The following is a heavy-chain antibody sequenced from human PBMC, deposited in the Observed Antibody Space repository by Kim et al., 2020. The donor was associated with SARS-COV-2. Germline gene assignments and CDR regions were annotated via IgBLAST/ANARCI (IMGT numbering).Heavy chain of an antibody. CDR3: ARVKIGTIFGVVIIPYYFDS. Sequence: ASVKVSCKASGYTFTSYAMHWVRQAPGQRLEWMGWINAGNGNTKYSQKFQGRVTITRDTSASTAYMELSSLRSEDTAVYYCARVKIGTIFGVVIIPYYFDSGGQGPLVTASS. D-gene: IGHD3-3*01. V-gene: IGHV1-3*01. CDR2: INAGNGNT. CDR1: GYTFTSYA. J-gene: IGHJ4*02.